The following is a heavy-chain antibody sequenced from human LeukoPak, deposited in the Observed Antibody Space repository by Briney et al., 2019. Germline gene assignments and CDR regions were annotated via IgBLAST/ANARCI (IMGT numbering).Heavy chain of an antibody. Sequence: TSETLSLTCAVYGGSFSGYYWSWIRQPPGKGLEWIGEINHSGSINYNPSLKSRVTISVDTSKNQFSLKLSSVTAADTAVYYCARGLGFRPCRWFDPWGQGTLVTVSS. D-gene: IGHD3-10*01. CDR2: INHSGSI. CDR1: GGSFSGYY. V-gene: IGHV4-34*01. CDR3: ARGLGFRPCRWFDP. J-gene: IGHJ5*02.